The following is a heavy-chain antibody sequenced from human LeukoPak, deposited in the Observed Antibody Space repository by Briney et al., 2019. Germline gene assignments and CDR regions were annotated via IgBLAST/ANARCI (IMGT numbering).Heavy chain of an antibody. J-gene: IGHJ4*02. CDR3: ATEMRAVAGNYDY. Sequence: GASVKVSCKVSGYTLTELSMHWVRQAPGKGLDWMGGFDPEEGETIYAQKLQGKVTITEDTATDTDYMELSSLRSEDTAVYYCATEMRAVAGNYDYWGQGTLVTVSS. D-gene: IGHD6-19*01. CDR2: FDPEEGET. CDR1: GYTLTELS. V-gene: IGHV1-24*01.